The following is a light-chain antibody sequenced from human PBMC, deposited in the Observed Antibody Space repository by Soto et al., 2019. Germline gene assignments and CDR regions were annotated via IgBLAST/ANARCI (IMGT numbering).Light chain of an antibody. CDR1: QSVGSN. V-gene: IGKV3-15*01. Sequence: EIVLTQSPGTLSLSPGERATLSCRASQSVGSNLAWFQQKPGQAPRLLIYGSSTRANGVPARFSGSGSGADFTLTISNLQSEDFAVYYCQQYTNWPTITFGQGTRLEIK. CDR3: QQYTNWPTIT. CDR2: GSS. J-gene: IGKJ5*01.